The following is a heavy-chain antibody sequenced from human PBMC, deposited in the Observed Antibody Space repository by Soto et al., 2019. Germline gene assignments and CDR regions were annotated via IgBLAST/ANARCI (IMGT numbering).Heavy chain of an antibody. V-gene: IGHV5-51*01. Sequence: LXISCKGSGYSFISYLIGWVRQMPGKGLEWMGIIYPGDSDTRYSPSFQGQVTISADKSISTAYLQWSSLKASDTAMYYCARLGGWGHCSNTRCYTFDSWGKGTPVTV. J-gene: IGHJ4*02. CDR1: GYSFISYL. CDR2: IYPGDSDT. CDR3: ARLGGWGHCSNTRCYTFDS. D-gene: IGHD2-2*02.